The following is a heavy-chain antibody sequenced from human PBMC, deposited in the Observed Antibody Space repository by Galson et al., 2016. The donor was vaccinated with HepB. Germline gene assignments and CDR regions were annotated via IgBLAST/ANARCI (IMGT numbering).Heavy chain of an antibody. CDR1: GFTLSDYY. Sequence: SLRLSCAASGFTLSDYYMAWIRQAPGKGLEWVSYISSSSISLTNYADSVKGRFTISRDNANNSLYLQMNSLRAEDSAVYYCARAYSSGWYPNWFDPWGLGTLVTVSS. D-gene: IGHD6-19*01. CDR2: ISSSSISLT. CDR3: ARAYSSGWYPNWFDP. J-gene: IGHJ5*02. V-gene: IGHV3-11*06.